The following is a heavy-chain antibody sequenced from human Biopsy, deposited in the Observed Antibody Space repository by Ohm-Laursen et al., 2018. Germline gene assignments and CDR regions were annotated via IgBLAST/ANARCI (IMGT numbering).Heavy chain of an antibody. V-gene: IGHV3-20*04. D-gene: IGHD3-16*01. J-gene: IGHJ4*02. CDR2: VNWNGNRK. CDR3: AKDSGGSPLGELFH. Sequence: SLRLSCTASGFQFDDYSMSWVRQTPAKGLEWVASVNWNGNRKNYADSVKGRFAISRDNAKNSLYLQMNSLRAGDTALYYCAKDSGGSPLGELFHWGQGNLVTVSS. CDR1: GFQFDDYS.